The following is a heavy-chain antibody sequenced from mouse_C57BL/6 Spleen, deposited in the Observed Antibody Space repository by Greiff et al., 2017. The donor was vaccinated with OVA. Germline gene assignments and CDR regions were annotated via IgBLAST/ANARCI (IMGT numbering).Heavy chain of an antibody. D-gene: IGHD2-5*01. J-gene: IGHJ4*01. V-gene: IGHV1-18*01. Sequence: VQLQQSGPELVKPGASVKIPCKASGYTFTDYNMDWVKQSHGKSLEWIGDINPNNGGTIYNQKFKGKATLTVDKSSSTAYMELRSLTSEDTAVYCCARRGNSNYVNAMDYWGQVTSVTVSS. CDR3: ARRGNSNYVNAMDY. CDR2: INPNNGGT. CDR1: GYTFTDYN.